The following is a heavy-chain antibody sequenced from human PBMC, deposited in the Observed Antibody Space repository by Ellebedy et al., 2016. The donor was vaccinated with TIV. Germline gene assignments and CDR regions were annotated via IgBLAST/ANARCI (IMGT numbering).Heavy chain of an antibody. CDR2: ILLDGGST. J-gene: IGHJ4*02. CDR1: GFTFHNYA. V-gene: IGHV3-43D*04. Sequence: PGGSLRLSCAASGFTFHNYAMHWVRQAPGKGLEWVSLILLDGGSTYYADSVKGRFTISRDNAKNSLYLQMNSLRAEDTAVYYCVRDLHWSYFDWGQGTLVTVSS. D-gene: IGHD1-26*01. CDR3: VRDLHWSYFD.